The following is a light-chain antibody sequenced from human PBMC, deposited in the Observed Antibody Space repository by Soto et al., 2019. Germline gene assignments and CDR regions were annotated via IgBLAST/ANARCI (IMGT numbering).Light chain of an antibody. CDR2: KAY. CDR1: QTISSW. J-gene: IGKJ1*01. CDR3: QPYNSYSEA. Sequence: DIQLTQSPSTLCGSVGDRVTSTCRASQTISSWLAWYQQKPVKAPKLLIYKAYTLKSGVPSRFSGSGYGTEFTITISSLQPDDFATYYCQPYNSYSEAVGQGTKVEIK. V-gene: IGKV1-5*03.